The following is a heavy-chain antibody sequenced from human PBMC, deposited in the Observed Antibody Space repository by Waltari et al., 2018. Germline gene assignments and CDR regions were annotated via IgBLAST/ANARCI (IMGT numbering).Heavy chain of an antibody. CDR3: ARAFSGWGYAFDI. V-gene: IGHV4-61*09. CDR2: IYTSGST. CDR1: GGSISSGSYY. D-gene: IGHD7-27*01. J-gene: IGHJ3*02. Sequence: QVQLQESGPGLVKPSQTLSLTCTVSGGSISSGSYYWSWIRQPAGKGLEWIGYIYTSGSTNYNPSLKSRVTISVDTSKNQFSLKLSSVTAADTAVYYCARAFSGWGYAFDIWGKGTTVTVSS.